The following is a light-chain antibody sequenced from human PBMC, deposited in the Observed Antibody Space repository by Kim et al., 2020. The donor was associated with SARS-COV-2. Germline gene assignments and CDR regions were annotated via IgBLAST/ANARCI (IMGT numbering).Light chain of an antibody. CDR1: SSDVGDYNF. CDR2: EVS. CDR3: SSYAGSNYV. J-gene: IGLJ1*01. Sequence: QSALTQPPSASGSPGQSVTISCTGTSSDVGDYNFVSWYQQHPGKAPKLMIYEVSKRPSGVPDRFSGFKSGNTASLTVSGLQPEDEADYYCSSYAGSNYVFGSGTMVTVL. V-gene: IGLV2-8*01.